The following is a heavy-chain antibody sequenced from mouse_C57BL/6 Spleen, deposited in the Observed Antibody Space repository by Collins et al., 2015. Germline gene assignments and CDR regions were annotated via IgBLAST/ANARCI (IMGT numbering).Heavy chain of an antibody. CDR1: GYTFTSYS. V-gene: IGHV1-12*01. CDR2: IYPGNGDT. CDR3: ARFDWFAY. Sequence: QVQLQQPGAELVKPGASVKMSCKASGYTFTSYSMHWVKQTPGQGLEWIGAIYPGNGDTSYNQKFKGKATLTADKSSSTAYMQLSSLTSEDSAVYYCARFDWFAYWGQGTLVTVSA. J-gene: IGHJ3*01.